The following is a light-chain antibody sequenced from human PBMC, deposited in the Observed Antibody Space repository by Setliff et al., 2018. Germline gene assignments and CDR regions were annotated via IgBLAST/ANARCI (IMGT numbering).Light chain of an antibody. CDR2: SNS. Sequence: QSVLTQPPSASGTPGQRVTISCSGSSSNLGSNTVNWYRHLPGTAPKLLIYSNSQRPSGVPDRFSGSKSGTSASLVISGLQSEDEADYYCQSYAGSLGGYVFGGGTKVTVL. CDR3: QSYAGSLGGYV. V-gene: IGLV1-44*01. J-gene: IGLJ1*01. CDR1: SSNLGSNT.